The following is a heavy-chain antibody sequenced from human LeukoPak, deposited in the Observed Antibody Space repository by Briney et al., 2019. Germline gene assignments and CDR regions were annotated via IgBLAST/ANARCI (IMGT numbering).Heavy chain of an antibody. Sequence: GASVKVSCKASGYTFTGYYMHWVRQAPGQGLEWMGWISAYNGDTKYAQKFQGRVTMATDTSTSTAYMELRSLRSDDTAVYYCARGVYSSGYYCDAWGQGTLVTVSS. CDR3: ARGVYSSGYYCDA. V-gene: IGHV1-18*04. D-gene: IGHD3-22*01. CDR2: ISAYNGDT. CDR1: GYTFTGYY. J-gene: IGHJ5*02.